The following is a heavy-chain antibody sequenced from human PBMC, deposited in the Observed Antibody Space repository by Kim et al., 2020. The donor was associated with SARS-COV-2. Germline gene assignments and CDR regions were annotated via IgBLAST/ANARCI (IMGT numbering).Heavy chain of an antibody. J-gene: IGHJ5*02. V-gene: IGHV3-74*01. D-gene: IGHD2-2*01. Sequence: GGSLRLSCAASGSTLSSYWMHWVRHVPGKGLMWVSRINNDGSSTSYADSVMGRFTISRDNAKNTLYLEMNSLRAEDTAVYYCARGGSNPNWFDPWGQGTLVTVSS. CDR2: INNDGSST. CDR3: ARGGSNPNWFDP. CDR1: GSTLSSYW.